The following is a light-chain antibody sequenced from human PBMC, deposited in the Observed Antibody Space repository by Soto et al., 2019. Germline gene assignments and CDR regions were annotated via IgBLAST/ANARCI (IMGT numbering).Light chain of an antibody. CDR2: DVR. Sequence: QSALAQPRSVSGSTGRSVTISCTGTSSDFGGYNYVSWYQHDPGKAPKLMIYDVRERPSGVPARFSGSKSGNKASLTISGLQVEDEADYYCCTYAGTFYVFGTGTKVIVL. CDR1: SSDFGGYNY. CDR3: CTYAGTFYV. J-gene: IGLJ1*01. V-gene: IGLV2-11*01.